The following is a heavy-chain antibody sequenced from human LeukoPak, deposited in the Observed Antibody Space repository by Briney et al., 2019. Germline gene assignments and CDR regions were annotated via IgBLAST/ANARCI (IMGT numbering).Heavy chain of an antibody. Sequence: GGSLRLSCAASGFTFSSFDMHWVRQPTGKGLEWVSTIGTASDTYYPGSVEGRFTLSRGNAKNSLYLQMNSLTAGDTAVYYCARGPPRGKYYYMDVWGKGTTVTVSS. J-gene: IGHJ6*03. CDR3: ARGPPRGKYYYMDV. CDR2: IGTASDT. CDR1: GFTFSSFD. D-gene: IGHD1-1*01. V-gene: IGHV3-13*01.